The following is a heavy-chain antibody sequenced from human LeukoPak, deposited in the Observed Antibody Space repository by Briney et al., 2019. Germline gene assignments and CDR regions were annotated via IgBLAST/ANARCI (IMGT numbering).Heavy chain of an antibody. CDR1: GITFSSYG. V-gene: IGHV3-21*01. CDR2: ISSSSSYI. J-gene: IGHJ4*02. Sequence: AGGSLRLSCAASGITFSSYGMSWVRQAPGKGLEWVSSISSSSSYIYYADSVKGRFTISRDNAKNSLYLQMNSLRAEDTAVYYCARDRPGYWGQGTLVTVSS. CDR3: ARDRPGY. D-gene: IGHD1-14*01.